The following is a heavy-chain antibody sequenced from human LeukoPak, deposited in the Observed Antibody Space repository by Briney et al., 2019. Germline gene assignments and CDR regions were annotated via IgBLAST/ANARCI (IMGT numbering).Heavy chain of an antibody. D-gene: IGHD2-2*01. CDR3: AKDPSQEATDIVVVPAATDY. J-gene: IGHJ4*02. Sequence: GGSLRLSCAASGFTFSSYAMHWVRQAPGKGLEWVAVISYDGSNKYYADSVKGRFTISRDNSKNTLYLQMNSLRAEDTAVYYCAKDPSQEATDIVVVPAATDYWGQGTQVTVSS. CDR2: ISYDGSNK. V-gene: IGHV3-30*04. CDR1: GFTFSSYA.